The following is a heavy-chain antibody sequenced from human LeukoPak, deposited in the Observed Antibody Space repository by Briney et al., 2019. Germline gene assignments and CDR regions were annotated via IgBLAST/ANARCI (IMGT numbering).Heavy chain of an antibody. J-gene: IGHJ4*02. D-gene: IGHD1-7*01. V-gene: IGHV3-23*01. CDR1: GFTFSSYA. CDR3: AKAPGGCNWNWAFDY. CDR2: ISGSGGST. Sequence: GGSLRLSCAASGFTFSSYAMSWVRQAPGKGLEWVSAISGSGGSTYYADSVKGRFTISRDNSKNTLYLQMNSLRAEDTAVYYCAKAPGGCNWNWAFDYWGQGTLVTVSS.